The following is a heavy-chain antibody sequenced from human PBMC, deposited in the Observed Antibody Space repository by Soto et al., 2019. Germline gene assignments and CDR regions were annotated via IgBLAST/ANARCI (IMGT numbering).Heavy chain of an antibody. Sequence: GASVKVSFKASGGTFSSHIINWVRQAPGQGLEWMGWINPSDGNRNFAQKFEDRVTMTTATSTNTVFLELRSLKSDDTAIYYCARDRLRGYDSSGFYSWGQGTMVTVSS. V-gene: IGHV1-18*01. CDR2: INPSDGNR. CDR1: GGTFSSHI. D-gene: IGHD3-22*01. J-gene: IGHJ4*02. CDR3: ARDRLRGYDSSGFYS.